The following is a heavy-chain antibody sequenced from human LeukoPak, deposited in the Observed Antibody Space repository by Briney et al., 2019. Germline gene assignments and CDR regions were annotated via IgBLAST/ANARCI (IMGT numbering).Heavy chain of an antibody. V-gene: IGHV3-21*01. CDR1: GFTFSSYS. CDR2: ISSSSTYI. CDR3: AKGYCRGISCYSGY. D-gene: IGHD2-2*02. J-gene: IGHJ4*02. Sequence: GGSLRLSCAASGFTFSSYSMNWVRQAPGKGLEWVSSISSSSTYIYYADSVKGRFTISRDNANNSLYLQMNSLRAEDTAVYYCAKGYCRGISCYSGYWGQGTLVTVSS.